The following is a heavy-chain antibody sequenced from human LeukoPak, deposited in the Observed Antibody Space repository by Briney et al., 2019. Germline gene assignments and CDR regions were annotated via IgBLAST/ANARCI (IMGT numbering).Heavy chain of an antibody. Sequence: PSETLSLTCAVYGGSFSGYYWSWLRQPPGKGLEWIGEINHSGSTNYNPSLKSRVTISVDTSKNQFSLKLSSVTAADTAVYYCARVNPYDSSGYYFDYWGQGTLVTVSS. CDR2: INHSGST. D-gene: IGHD3-22*01. J-gene: IGHJ4*02. CDR3: ARVNPYDSSGYYFDY. V-gene: IGHV4-34*01. CDR1: GGSFSGYY.